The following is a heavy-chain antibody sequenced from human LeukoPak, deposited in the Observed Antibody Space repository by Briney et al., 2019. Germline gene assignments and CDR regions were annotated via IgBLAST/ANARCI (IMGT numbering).Heavy chain of an antibody. J-gene: IGHJ6*03. CDR2: IRYDGSNT. CDR3: AKPGTGSKYYMDV. V-gene: IGHV3-30*02. Sequence: WESLRLSCAASGFPFSTYGMFWVRQAPGKGLEWLAYIRYDGSNTKYADSEKGRFTISRDNSKNTLDLQMNSLRAEDTAVYYCAKPGTGSKYYMDVWGKGTTVTVSS. D-gene: IGHD1-1*01. CDR1: GFPFSTYG.